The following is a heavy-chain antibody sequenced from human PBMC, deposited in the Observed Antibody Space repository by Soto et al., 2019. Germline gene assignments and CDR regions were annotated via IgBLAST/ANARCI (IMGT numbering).Heavy chain of an antibody. D-gene: IGHD6-13*01. V-gene: IGHV1-18*01. Sequence: VKVYCKSSGYSYTRDGIGWVRLETGQGLEWMGWISAYNGNTNYAQKLQGRVTMTTDTSTSTAYMELRSLRSDDTAVYYCARDGIAAAGTAFDIWGQGTMVTVS. CDR3: ARDGIAAAGTAFDI. CDR1: GYSYTRDG. J-gene: IGHJ3*02. CDR2: ISAYNGNT.